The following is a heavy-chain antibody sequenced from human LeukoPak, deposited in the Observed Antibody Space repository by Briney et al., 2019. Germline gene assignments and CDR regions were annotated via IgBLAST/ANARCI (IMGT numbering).Heavy chain of an antibody. CDR3: ASSPFSFATEYLDS. J-gene: IGHJ5*01. CDR2: IYASGST. Sequence: SETLSLTCTVSGGSITNDYWSWIRQPPGKGLEWIGFIYASGSTNYNPSLKSRVTMSVDPSNNQFSLKLSSVTAADTAVYYCASSPFSFATEYLDSWGQGTQVTVSS. D-gene: IGHD2-2*01. V-gene: IGHV4-4*09. CDR1: GGSITNDY.